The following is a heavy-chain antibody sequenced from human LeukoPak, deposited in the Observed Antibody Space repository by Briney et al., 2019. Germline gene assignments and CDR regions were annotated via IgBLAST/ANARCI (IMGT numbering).Heavy chain of an antibody. CDR1: GGSISSNSYY. J-gene: IGHJ4*02. CDR3: ARDLDYYGSGSPNYYFDY. V-gene: IGHV4-39*02. CDR2: IYYSGST. D-gene: IGHD3-10*01. Sequence: PSETLSLTCAVSGGSISSNSYYWGWIRQPPGKGLEWIGSIYYSGSTYYNPSLKSRVTISVDTSKNQFSLKLSSVTAADTAVYYCARDLDYYGSGSPNYYFDYWGQGTLVTVSS.